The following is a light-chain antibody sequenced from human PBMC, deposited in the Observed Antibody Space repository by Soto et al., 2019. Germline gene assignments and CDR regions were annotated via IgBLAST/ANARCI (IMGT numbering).Light chain of an antibody. Sequence: DIQMTQSPSTLSASVGDRVTITCRASQSISTWLAWYQQKPGKAPKLLIYKASTLEGGVPSRFSGSGSGTDFNITISSLQPDDFATYYCQQYNTYPRTFGGGTTVDIK. J-gene: IGKJ4*01. V-gene: IGKV1-5*03. CDR1: QSISTW. CDR2: KAS. CDR3: QQYNTYPRT.